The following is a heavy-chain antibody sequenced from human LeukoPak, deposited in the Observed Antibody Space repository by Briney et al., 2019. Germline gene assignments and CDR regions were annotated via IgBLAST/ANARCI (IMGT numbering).Heavy chain of an antibody. J-gene: IGHJ4*02. CDR1: GYSFVFFG. Sequence: ASVKVSCKASGYSFVFFGVSWVRQAPGQGLEWMGWIDSHNGNTNYAEKFQDRVTMTTDTSTTTSYMELRSLRSDDTAVYYCARAVNGSLYGDFDFWGQGTLVTVSA. V-gene: IGHV1-18*01. CDR2: IDSHNGNT. CDR3: ARAVNGSLYGDFDF. D-gene: IGHD1-26*01.